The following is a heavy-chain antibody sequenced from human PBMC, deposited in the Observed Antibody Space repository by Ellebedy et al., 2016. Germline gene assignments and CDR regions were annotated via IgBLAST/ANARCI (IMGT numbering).Heavy chain of an antibody. D-gene: IGHD2-21*01. J-gene: IGHJ5*02. V-gene: IGHV3-30*03. CDR3: AVVKMNWFDP. Sequence: GESLKISXAASGFTFSSYGMHWVRQAPGKGLEWVAVISYDGSNKYYADSVKGRFTISRDNSKNTLYLQMNSLRAEDTAVYYCAVVKMNWFDPWGQGTLVTVSS. CDR2: ISYDGSNK. CDR1: GFTFSSYG.